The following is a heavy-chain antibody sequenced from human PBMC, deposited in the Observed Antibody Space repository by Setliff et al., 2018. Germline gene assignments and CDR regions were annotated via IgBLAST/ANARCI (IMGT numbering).Heavy chain of an antibody. V-gene: IGHV4-61*02. J-gene: IGHJ4*01. CDR3: ARERYFDWFFED. CDR2: IHASGSP. D-gene: IGHD3-9*01. CDR1: GGSITSGSFY. Sequence: SETPSLTCTVSGGSITSGSFYWSWIRQPAGKKLEWIGRIHASGSPDYNPSFKSRVTISRDTSTNQFSLKLGSVTAADTAIYYCARERYFDWFFEDWGHGTLVTVSS.